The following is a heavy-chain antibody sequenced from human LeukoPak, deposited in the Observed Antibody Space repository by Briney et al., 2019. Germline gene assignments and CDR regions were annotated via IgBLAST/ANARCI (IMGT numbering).Heavy chain of an antibody. J-gene: IGHJ4*02. D-gene: IGHD3-9*01. Sequence: SETLSLTCAVYGGSFSGYYWSWIRQPPGKGLEWIGEINHSGSTNYNPSLKSRVTISVDTSKNQFSLKLTSVTAADTAVYYCAREIVVVNYDILTGQFDYWGQGTLVTVSS. V-gene: IGHV4-34*01. CDR3: AREIVVVNYDILTGQFDY. CDR1: GGSFSGYY. CDR2: INHSGST.